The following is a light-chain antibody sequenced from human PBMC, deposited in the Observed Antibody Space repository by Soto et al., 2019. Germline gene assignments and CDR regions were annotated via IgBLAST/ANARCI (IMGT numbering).Light chain of an antibody. CDR2: FAS. V-gene: IGKV3-15*01. Sequence: EIVMTQSPATLSVSPGERATHSCRASESVSNNLAWYQQKPGQAPRLLIYFASTRATGIPARFSGSGSGTEFTLTISSLQSEDFAVYYCQQYNKWPFTFGGGTKVETK. CDR3: QQYNKWPFT. J-gene: IGKJ4*01. CDR1: ESVSNN.